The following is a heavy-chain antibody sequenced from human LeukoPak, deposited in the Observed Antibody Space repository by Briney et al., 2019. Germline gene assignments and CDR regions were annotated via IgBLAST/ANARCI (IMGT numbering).Heavy chain of an antibody. Sequence: GESLKISCKGSGYSFTSYWISWVRQMPGKGLEWMGRIDPSDSYINYSPSFQGHVTISADKSISTAYLQWSSLKASDTAMYYCARMKGSGYDLMLWGQGTLVTVSS. CDR2: IDPSDSYI. CDR1: GYSFTSYW. D-gene: IGHD5-12*01. V-gene: IGHV5-10-1*01. CDR3: ARMKGSGYDLML. J-gene: IGHJ4*02.